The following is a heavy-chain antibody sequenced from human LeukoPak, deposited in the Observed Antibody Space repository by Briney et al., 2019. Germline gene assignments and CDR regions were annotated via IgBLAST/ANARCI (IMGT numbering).Heavy chain of an antibody. CDR2: IWYDGSNK. V-gene: IGHV3-33*06. Sequence: GGSLRLSCAASGFTFSSYGMNWVRQAPGKGLERVAVIWYDGSNKYYADSVKGRFTISRDNSKNTLYLQMNSLRAEDTAVYYCAKGLYRRVTTVTTSWFDPWGQGTLVTVSS. CDR3: AKGLYRRVTTVTTSWFDP. CDR1: GFTFSSYG. J-gene: IGHJ5*02. D-gene: IGHD4-17*01.